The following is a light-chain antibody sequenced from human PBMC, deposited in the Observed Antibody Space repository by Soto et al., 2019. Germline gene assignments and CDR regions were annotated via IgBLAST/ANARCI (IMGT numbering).Light chain of an antibody. Sequence: QSALTQPPSASGSPGQSVTISCTGTSSDIGAFNSISWYQQYPGKAPKLIIFDITQRPSGVPDRFSGSKSVNTASLTVSGLQDEDEADYHCSSHAGSNSLMVFGGGTKLTVL. J-gene: IGLJ2*01. V-gene: IGLV2-8*01. CDR1: SSDIGAFNS. CDR3: SSHAGSNSLMV. CDR2: DIT.